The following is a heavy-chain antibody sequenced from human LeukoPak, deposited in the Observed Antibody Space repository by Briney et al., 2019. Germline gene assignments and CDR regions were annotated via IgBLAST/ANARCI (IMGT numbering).Heavy chain of an antibody. J-gene: IGHJ5*02. D-gene: IGHD3-10*01. V-gene: IGHV4-59*08. CDR2: IYYSGST. CDR1: GGSISSYY. CDR3: ARALMYYYGSGIWFDP. Sequence: PSETLSLTCTVSGGSISSYYWSWLRQPPGKGLEWFGYIYYSGSTNYNPSLKSRVTISVDTSKNQFSLKLSSVTAADTAVYYCARALMYYYGSGIWFDPWGQGTLVTVSS.